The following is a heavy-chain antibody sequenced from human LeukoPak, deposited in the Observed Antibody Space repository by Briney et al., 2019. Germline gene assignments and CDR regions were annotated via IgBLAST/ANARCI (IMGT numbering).Heavy chain of an antibody. J-gene: IGHJ4*02. CDR3: ARGRGYCSGGSCYFFDY. V-gene: IGHV4-34*01. Sequence: SETLSLTCAVYGGSFSGYYWSWIRQPPGKGLEWIGEINHSGSTNYNPSLKSRVTISVDTSKNQFSLKLSSVTAADAAVYYCARGRGYCSGGSCYFFDYWGQGTLVTVSS. CDR1: GGSFSGYY. D-gene: IGHD2-15*01. CDR2: INHSGST.